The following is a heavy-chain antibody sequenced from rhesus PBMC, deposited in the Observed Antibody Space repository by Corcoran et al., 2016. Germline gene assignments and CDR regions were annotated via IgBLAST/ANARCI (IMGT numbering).Heavy chain of an antibody. Sequence: QVQLVQSGAEVKKPGASVKLSCKASGYTFTSYSINWVRQAPGKGPEWMGCINPSKGNTGTAQKFQGRVTMTRHTSTSTAYMELSSLRSEDTAVYYCARGLGYPYDYWGQGVLVTVSS. CDR2: INPSKGNT. CDR3: ARGLGYPYDY. V-gene: IGHV1-200*01. D-gene: IGHD5-24*01. J-gene: IGHJ4*01. CDR1: GYTFTSYS.